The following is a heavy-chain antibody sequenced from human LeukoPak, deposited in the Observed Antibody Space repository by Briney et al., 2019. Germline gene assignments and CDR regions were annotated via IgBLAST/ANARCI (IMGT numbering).Heavy chain of an antibody. J-gene: IGHJ4*02. V-gene: IGHV3-11*01. Sequence: PGGSLRLSGAASGFTFSDYYMSWIRQAPGKGLEWVSYISSSGSTIYYADSVKGRFTISRDNAKNSLYLQMNSLRAEDTAVYYCARESMTGYDFWSGYYPRDFDYWGQGTLVTVSS. D-gene: IGHD3-3*01. CDR1: GFTFSDYY. CDR2: ISSSGSTI. CDR3: ARESMTGYDFWSGYYPRDFDY.